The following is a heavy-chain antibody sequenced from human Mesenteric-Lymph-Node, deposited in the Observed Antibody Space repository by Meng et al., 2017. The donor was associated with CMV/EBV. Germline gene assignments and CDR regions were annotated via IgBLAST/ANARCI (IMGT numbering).Heavy chain of an antibody. D-gene: IGHD1-14*01. CDR2: IYYSGST. CDR1: GGSISNYY. J-gene: IGHJ6*02. Sequence: SETLSLTCTVSGGSISNYYWSWIRQPPGKGLEWIGYIYYSGSTNYNPSLKSRVTISVDTSKNQFSLKLSSVTAADTAVYYCARREARNYYGMDVWGQGTTVTVSS. CDR3: ARREARNYYGMDV. V-gene: IGHV4-59*01.